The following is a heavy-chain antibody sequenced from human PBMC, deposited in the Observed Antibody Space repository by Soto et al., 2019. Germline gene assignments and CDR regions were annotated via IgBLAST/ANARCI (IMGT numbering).Heavy chain of an antibody. J-gene: IGHJ6*03. CDR1: GDSVSSNSAA. V-gene: IGHV6-1*01. CDR2: TYYRSKWYN. CDR3: ARAGYSSSTIYYYYYMDV. D-gene: IGHD6-6*01. Sequence: SQTLSLTCAISGDSVSSNSAAWNWIRQSPSRGLEWLGRTYYRSKWYNDYAVSVKSRITINPDTSKNQFSLQLNSVTPEDTAVYYCARAGYSSSTIYYYYYMDVWGKGPTVTVSS.